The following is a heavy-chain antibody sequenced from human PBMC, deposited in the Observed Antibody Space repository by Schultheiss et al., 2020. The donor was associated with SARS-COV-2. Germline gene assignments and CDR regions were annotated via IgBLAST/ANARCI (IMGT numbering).Heavy chain of an antibody. CDR1: GFTFSSYA. CDR2: ISGSGGST. J-gene: IGHJ1*01. CDR3: ASTIFGVAQSPEYFQH. V-gene: IGHV3-23*01. Sequence: GGSLRLSCAASGFTFSSYAMSWVRQAPGKGLEWVSAISGSGGSTYYADSVKGRFTISRDNSKNTLYLQMNSLRAEDTAVYYCASTIFGVAQSPEYFQHWGQGTLVTVSS. D-gene: IGHD3-3*01.